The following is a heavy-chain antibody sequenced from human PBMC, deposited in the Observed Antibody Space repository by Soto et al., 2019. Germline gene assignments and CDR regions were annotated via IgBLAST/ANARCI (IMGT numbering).Heavy chain of an antibody. D-gene: IGHD2-15*01. CDR3: AILGYCSVGSCYGAFDI. J-gene: IGHJ3*02. Sequence: GAPRLFCAASGFKYSSYWMSWVRQAPAKGQEGVAKIKQDGSEKYYVDSVKGRFTISRDNAKNSLYLQMNSLRAEDTAVYYCAILGYCSVGSCYGAFDIWGQGTIVPVS. CDR1: GFKYSSYW. CDR2: IKQDGSEK. V-gene: IGHV3-7*01.